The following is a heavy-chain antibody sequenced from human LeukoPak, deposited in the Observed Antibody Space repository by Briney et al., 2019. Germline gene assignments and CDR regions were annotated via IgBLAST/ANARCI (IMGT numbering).Heavy chain of an antibody. CDR1: GFTFSDYY. D-gene: IGHD3-22*01. V-gene: IGHV3-30*18. J-gene: IGHJ4*02. CDR2: ISNDGSNK. CDR3: AKDLSLYYYDSSGSDY. Sequence: GGSLRLSCAASGFTFSDYYMSWIRQAPGKGLEWVAFISNDGSNKNYADSVKGRFTISRDNSKNTLYLQMNSLRAEDTAVYYCAKDLSLYYYDSSGSDYWGQGTLVTVSS.